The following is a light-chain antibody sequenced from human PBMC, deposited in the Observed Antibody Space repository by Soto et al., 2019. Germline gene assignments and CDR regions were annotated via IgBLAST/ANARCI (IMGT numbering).Light chain of an antibody. CDR1: QSINKD. V-gene: IGKV3-15*01. Sequence: EIVMTQSPATLSVSPGERVTLSCRASQSINKDLAWYQQKAGQTPRLLIYGVSTRAYGTPARFSGSGSGTDFALTINSLQSDDLAGYYCQQYFTWPLTFGGGTKVEI. CDR3: QQYFTWPLT. CDR2: GVS. J-gene: IGKJ4*02.